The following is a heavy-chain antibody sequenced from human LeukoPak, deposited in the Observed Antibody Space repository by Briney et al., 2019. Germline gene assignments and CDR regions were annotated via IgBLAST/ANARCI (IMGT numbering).Heavy chain of an antibody. CDR3: ARDFLPSSGWYPSSGNSDY. J-gene: IGHJ4*02. CDR2: INPNSGGT. CDR1: GYTFTGYF. D-gene: IGHD6-19*01. V-gene: IGHV1-2*02. Sequence: ASVKVSCKASGYTFTGYFMHWVRQAPGQGLEWMGWINPNSGGTNYAQKFQGRVTMTRDTSISTAYMELSRLRSDDTAVYYCARDFLPSSGWYPSSGNSDYWGQGTLVTVSS.